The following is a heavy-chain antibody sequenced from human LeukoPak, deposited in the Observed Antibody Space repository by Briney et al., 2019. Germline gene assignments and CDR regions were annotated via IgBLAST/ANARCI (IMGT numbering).Heavy chain of an antibody. V-gene: IGHV4-30-2*01. J-gene: IGHJ5*02. Sequence: PSQTLSLTCAVSGGSISSGGYSWSWIRQPPGKGPEWIGYIYHSGSTYYNPSLKSRVTISVDRSKNQFSLKLSSVTAADTAVYYCARGDANWFDPWGQGTLVTVSS. CDR3: ARGDANWFDP. D-gene: IGHD2-8*01. CDR1: GGSISSGGYS. CDR2: IYHSGST.